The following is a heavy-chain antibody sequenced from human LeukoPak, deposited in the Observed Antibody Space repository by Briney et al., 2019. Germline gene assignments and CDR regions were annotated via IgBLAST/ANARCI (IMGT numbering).Heavy chain of an antibody. CDR1: GGTFSSYA. CDR2: IIPIFGTA. CDR3: ARGAAVAGTDYHYGMDV. J-gene: IGHJ6*02. V-gene: IGHV1-69*13. D-gene: IGHD6-19*01. Sequence: ASVKVSCKASGGTFSSYAISWVRQAPGQGLEWMGGIIPIFGTANYAQKFQGRVTITADESTSTACMELSSLRSEDTAVYYCARGAAVAGTDYHYGMDVWGQGTTVTVSS.